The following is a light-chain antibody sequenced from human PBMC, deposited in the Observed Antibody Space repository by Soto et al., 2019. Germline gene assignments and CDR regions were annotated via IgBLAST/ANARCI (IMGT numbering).Light chain of an antibody. V-gene: IGKV1-39*01. CDR2: AAS. CDR1: QTILTY. Sequence: DIQMTQSPSSLSASVGDRVTITCRASQTILTYLNWYQQKPGKAPKLLIYAASSLQSGVPSRFGGGGSATDFTLTISSLQPEDFATYYCQQSFSPAWTFGHGTKVEIK. J-gene: IGKJ1*01. CDR3: QQSFSPAWT.